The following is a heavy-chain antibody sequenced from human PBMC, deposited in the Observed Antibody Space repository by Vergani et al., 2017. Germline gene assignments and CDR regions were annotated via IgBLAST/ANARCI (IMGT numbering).Heavy chain of an antibody. D-gene: IGHD3-10*01. CDR1: GGSFSGYY. CDR2: INHSGST. CDR3: ARVTGISNYFDY. J-gene: IGHJ4*02. V-gene: IGHV4-34*01. Sequence: QVQLQQWGAGLLKPSETLSLTCAVYGGSFSGYYWSWIRQPPGKGLEWIGEINHSGSTNYNPSLKSRVTISVDTSKNQFSLNLSSVTAADTAVYYCARVTGISNYFDYWGQVTLVTVSS.